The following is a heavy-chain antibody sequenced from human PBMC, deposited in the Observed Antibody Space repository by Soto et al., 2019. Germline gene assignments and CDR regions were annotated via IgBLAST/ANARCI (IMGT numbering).Heavy chain of an antibody. D-gene: IGHD3-22*01. CDR1: GDSISSYY. Sequence: SETLSLTCTVSGDSISSYYWSWIRQPPGKGLEWIGYIYYSGSTNYNPSLKSRVTISVDTSKNQFSLKLSSVTAADTAVYYCARARQYYDCEFDPWGQGTLVTVSS. J-gene: IGHJ5*02. CDR2: IYYSGST. CDR3: ARARQYYDCEFDP. V-gene: IGHV4-59*12.